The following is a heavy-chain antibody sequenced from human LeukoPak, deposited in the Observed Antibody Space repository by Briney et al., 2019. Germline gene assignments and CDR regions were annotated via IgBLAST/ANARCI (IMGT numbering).Heavy chain of an antibody. J-gene: IGHJ5*02. V-gene: IGHV4-59*12. CDR3: ATGKSSWFNWFDP. CDR1: GGSISSYY. Sequence: SETLSLTCTVSGGSISSYYWSWIRQPPGKGLEWIGYIYYSGSTNYNPSLKSRVTISVDTSKNHFSLKVSSVTAADTAVYYCATGKSSWFNWFDPWGQGTLVTVSS. CDR2: IYYSGST. D-gene: IGHD6-19*01.